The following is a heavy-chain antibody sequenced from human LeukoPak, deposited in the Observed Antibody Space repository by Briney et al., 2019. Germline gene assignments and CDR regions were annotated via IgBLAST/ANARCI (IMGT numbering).Heavy chain of an antibody. CDR2: INPNSAGT. J-gene: IGHJ5*01. Sequence: ASVKLSCKASGYTFTDYYLHWLRQDPGQGLEWVGWINPNSAGTEYSQEFQGRVTMTRDTSNSTAYMELSRLQPDDTAVYYCARAAWSATSKFDSWGQGTRVTVSS. V-gene: IGHV1-2*02. D-gene: IGHD6-13*01. CDR3: ARAAWSATSKFDS. CDR1: GYTFTDYY.